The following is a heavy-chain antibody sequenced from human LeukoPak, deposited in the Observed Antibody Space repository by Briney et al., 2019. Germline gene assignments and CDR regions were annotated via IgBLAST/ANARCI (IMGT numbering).Heavy chain of an antibody. Sequence: SETLSLTCNVSSYSINTYFWSWIRQPPGQGLEWLGYISNSGSTNYHHFLKSRITMSVDMSKNQFFLRLTSATAEDNAVYFCGKGGGLRRAFFHDWGQGILVTV. CDR3: GKGGGLRRAFFHD. J-gene: IGHJ1*01. V-gene: IGHV4-59*01. CDR1: SYSINTYF. CDR2: ISNSGST. D-gene: IGHD2-15*01.